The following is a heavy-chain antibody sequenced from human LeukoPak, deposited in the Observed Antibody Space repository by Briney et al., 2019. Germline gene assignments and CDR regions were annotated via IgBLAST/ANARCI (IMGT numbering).Heavy chain of an antibody. D-gene: IGHD2-2*01. J-gene: IGHJ6*02. Sequence: ASVKVSCKASGYTFTSYYMHWVRQAPGQGLEWMGIINPSGVTTTYAQKFQDRVTMPRDTSTSTVYMEVSSLRPEDTAAYYCARPTSIIPASNVYYYYSAMDVWGQGTTVTVSS. CDR2: INPSGVTT. CDR1: GYTFTSYY. CDR3: ARPTSIIPASNVYYYYSAMDV. V-gene: IGHV1-46*01.